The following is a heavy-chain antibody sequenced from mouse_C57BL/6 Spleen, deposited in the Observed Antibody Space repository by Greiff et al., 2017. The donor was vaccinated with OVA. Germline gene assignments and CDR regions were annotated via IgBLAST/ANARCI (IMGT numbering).Heavy chain of an antibody. CDR1: GFTFSDYG. CDR2: ISSGSSTI. J-gene: IGHJ2*01. Sequence: VQLQQSGGGLVKPGGSLKLSCAASGFTFSDYGMHWVRQAPEKGLEWVAYISSGSSTIYYADTVKGRFTISRDNAKNTLFLQMTSLRSEDTAMYYCARDYYGSGDYWGQGTTLTVSS. CDR3: ARDYYGSGDY. D-gene: IGHD1-1*01. V-gene: IGHV5-17*01.